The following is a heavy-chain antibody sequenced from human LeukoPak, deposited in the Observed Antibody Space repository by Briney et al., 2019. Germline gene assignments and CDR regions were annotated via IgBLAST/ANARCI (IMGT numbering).Heavy chain of an antibody. D-gene: IGHD5-24*01. CDR3: AREMSTIQDLDY. J-gene: IGHJ4*02. CDR1: GFTFSSYY. Sequence: SGGSLRLSCVASGFTFSSYYMHWVRQAPGKGPVWVSGINTDGSSTTYADSVKGRFTISRDNAKNTLYLQMNSLRAEDTAVYYCAREMSTIQDLDYWGQGTLVTVSS. CDR2: INTDGSST. V-gene: IGHV3-74*01.